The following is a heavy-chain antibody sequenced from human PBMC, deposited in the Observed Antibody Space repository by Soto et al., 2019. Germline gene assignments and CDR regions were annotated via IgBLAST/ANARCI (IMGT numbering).Heavy chain of an antibody. V-gene: IGHV1-18*01. Sequence: ASVKVSCKASGYTFTSYGISWVRQAPGQGLEWMGWISAYNGNANYAQKLQGRVTMTTDTSTSTAYMELRSLRSDDTAVYYCARDTRNYYGSGSYFRAWGQGTLVTVSS. CDR1: GYTFTSYG. CDR3: ARDTRNYYGSGSYFRA. CDR2: ISAYNGNA. D-gene: IGHD3-10*01. J-gene: IGHJ5*02.